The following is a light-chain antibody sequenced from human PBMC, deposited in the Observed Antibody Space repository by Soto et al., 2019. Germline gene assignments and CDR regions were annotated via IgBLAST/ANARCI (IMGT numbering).Light chain of an antibody. V-gene: IGKV1-5*01. CDR1: QSISSG. CDR3: QHYNSYSEA. CDR2: DAS. Sequence: DIQMTQSPSTLSASLGDRVTITCRASQSISSGLAWYQQKPGKAPKVLIYDASSLQSGVPSRFSGSGSGTEFTLTISSLQPEDFAIYYCQHYNSYSEAFGQGTKVDI. J-gene: IGKJ1*01.